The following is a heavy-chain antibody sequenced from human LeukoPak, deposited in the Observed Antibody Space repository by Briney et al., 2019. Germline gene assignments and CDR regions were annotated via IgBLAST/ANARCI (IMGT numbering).Heavy chain of an antibody. Sequence: ASVKVSCKASGYTFTSYGISWVRQAPGQGLEWMGWISAYNGNTNYAQKLQGRVTMTTDTSTSTAYMELRSLRSDDTAVYYCARDVRFLERLSAEKDYWGQGTLVTVSS. D-gene: IGHD3-3*01. CDR3: ARDVRFLERLSAEKDY. CDR1: GYTFTSYG. CDR2: ISAYNGNT. J-gene: IGHJ4*02. V-gene: IGHV1-18*01.